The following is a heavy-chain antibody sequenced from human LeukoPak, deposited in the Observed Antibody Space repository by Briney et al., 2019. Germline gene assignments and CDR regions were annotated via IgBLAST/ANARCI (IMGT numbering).Heavy chain of an antibody. Sequence: ASVKVSCKASGGTFSSYAISWVRQAPGQGLEWMGWISAYNYNTNYAQEFQGRVTMTTDTSTSTAYMELRSLRSDDTAVYYCARKVYYGSGSYPDYWGQGTLVTVSS. CDR3: ARKVYYGSGSYPDY. CDR2: ISAYNYNT. J-gene: IGHJ4*02. D-gene: IGHD3-10*01. V-gene: IGHV1-18*01. CDR1: GGTFSSYA.